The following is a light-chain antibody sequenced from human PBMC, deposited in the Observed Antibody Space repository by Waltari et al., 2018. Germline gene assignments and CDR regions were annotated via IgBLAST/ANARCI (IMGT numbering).Light chain of an antibody. CDR3: QQLNSYLP. CDR1: QVIANF. CDR2: GAS. V-gene: IGKV1-9*01. Sequence: QLTQYPSSLSASVGDRVTITCRASQVIANFLAWYQQKPGQAPKLLIYGASTLQTGVPSRFSGSGFGTDFSLTISSLQPEDFATYYCQQLNSYLPFGGGTKVEIK. J-gene: IGKJ4*01.